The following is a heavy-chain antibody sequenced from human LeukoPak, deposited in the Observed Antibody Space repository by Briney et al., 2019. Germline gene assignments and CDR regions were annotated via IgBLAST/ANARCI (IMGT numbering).Heavy chain of an antibody. V-gene: IGHV3-30*02. CDR2: TRDDASKT. CDR3: ANGDCRGGRCSSGAH. CDR1: GFTFRSYG. Sequence: PGGSLTLPCTGSGFTFRSYGMHWVRQAPGKGLEWVAYTRDDASKTWYGGSVKGRFTISRDNSKNTLYLHMNSVRGEDTAMYYCANGDCRGGRCSSGAHWGQGTLVTVSS. J-gene: IGHJ4*02. D-gene: IGHD2-15*01.